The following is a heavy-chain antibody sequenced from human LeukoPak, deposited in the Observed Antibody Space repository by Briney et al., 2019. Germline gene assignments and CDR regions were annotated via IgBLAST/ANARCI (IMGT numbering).Heavy chain of an antibody. CDR2: IYWDDDK. CDR1: GFSMSSYGVG. CDR3: AHRPRRGGLDYGYGHFDS. J-gene: IGHJ5*01. D-gene: IGHD5-12*01. Sequence: SGPTVVKPTQTLTLTCTFSGFSMSSYGVGVAWIRQPPGKGLEWLALIYWDDDKRYSPSLSNRLTIIKDSSETQVVLTMTNVDPADTATYFCAHRPRRGGLDYGYGHFDSWGQGILVTVSS. V-gene: IGHV2-5*02.